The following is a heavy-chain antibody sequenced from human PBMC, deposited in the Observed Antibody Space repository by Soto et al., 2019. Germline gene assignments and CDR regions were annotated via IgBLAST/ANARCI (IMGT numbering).Heavy chain of an antibody. CDR2: IYYSGST. Sequence: PSETLSLTCTVSGGSVSSGSYYWSWIRQPPGKGLEWIGYIYYSGSTNYNPSLKSRVTISVDTSKNQFSLKLSSVTAADTAVYYCARDILELRSVYYYGMDVWGQGTTVTVSS. CDR1: GGSVSSGSYY. CDR3: ARDILELRSVYYYGMDV. V-gene: IGHV4-61*01. D-gene: IGHD1-7*01. J-gene: IGHJ6*02.